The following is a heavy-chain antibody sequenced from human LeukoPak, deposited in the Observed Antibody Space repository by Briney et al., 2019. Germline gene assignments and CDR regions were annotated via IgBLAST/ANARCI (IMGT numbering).Heavy chain of an antibody. V-gene: IGHV4-30-2*01. CDR3: ARTLLVRGEDY. Sequence: TLSLTCTVSGGSISSGGYYWSWIRQPPGKGLEWIGYIYHSGSTYYNPSLKSRVTISVDRSKNQFSLKLSSVTAADTAVYYCARTLLVRGEDYWGQGTLVTVSS. CDR2: IYHSGST. D-gene: IGHD6-13*01. CDR1: GGSISSGGYY. J-gene: IGHJ4*02.